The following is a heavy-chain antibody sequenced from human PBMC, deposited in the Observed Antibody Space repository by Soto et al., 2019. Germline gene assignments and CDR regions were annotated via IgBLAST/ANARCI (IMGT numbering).Heavy chain of an antibody. D-gene: IGHD6-13*01. V-gene: IGHV3-23*01. CDR2: ISGGADST. J-gene: IGHJ4*02. Sequence: PGGSLRLSCAASGLTFSTYAMTWVRQAPGKGLEWVSVISGGADSTYYTDSVKGRFTISRDNSKNTLYLQMNSLRAEDTAVYYCAKDHAVAGYCFDYWGQGTMVTVSS. CDR1: GLTFSTYA. CDR3: AKDHAVAGYCFDY.